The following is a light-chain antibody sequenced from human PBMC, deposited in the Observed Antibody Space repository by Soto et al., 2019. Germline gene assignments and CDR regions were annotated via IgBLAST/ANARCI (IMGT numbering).Light chain of an antibody. CDR1: QSISSW. V-gene: IGKV1-5*03. Sequence: DIPMTQSPSTLSASVGDRVTITCRASQSISSWLAWYQQKPGKAPNLLIYTAFSLESRVPSGFSANAPATEFTLTISSLQPDDFATSNCQKYKSYPYTSGQGTKQAIK. CDR2: TAF. CDR3: QKYKSYPYT. J-gene: IGKJ2*01.